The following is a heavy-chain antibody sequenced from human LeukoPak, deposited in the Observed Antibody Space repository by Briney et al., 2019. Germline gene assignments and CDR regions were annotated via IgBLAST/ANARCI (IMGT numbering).Heavy chain of an antibody. CDR3: ARRGEDIAAAVDY. J-gene: IGHJ4*01. CDR2: IYPGDPDT. Sequence: GESLKISCKGSGYSFTSYWIGWVRQMPGKGLEWMGIIYPGDPDTRYSPSFQGQVTISADKSISTAYLQWSSLKALDTAMYYCARRGEDIAAAVDYWGQGTLVTVSS. CDR1: GYSFTSYW. D-gene: IGHD6-13*01. V-gene: IGHV5-51*01.